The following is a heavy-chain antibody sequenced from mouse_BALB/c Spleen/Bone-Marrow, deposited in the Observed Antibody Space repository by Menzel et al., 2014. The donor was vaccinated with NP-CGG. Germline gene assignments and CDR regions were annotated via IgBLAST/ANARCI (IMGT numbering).Heavy chain of an antibody. CDR3: ARSGVSSGYGFAY. V-gene: IGHV1S56*01. D-gene: IGHD3-1*01. CDR2: IYPGDGST. J-gene: IGHJ3*01. CDR1: GFTFRSYD. Sequence: VQLQQSGPELVKPGALVKISCKASGFTFRSYDINWVKQRPGQGLEWIGWIYPGDGSTKYNEKFKGKATLTADKSSSTPYMQLSSLSSDNSAVYLCARSGVSSGYGFAYWGQGTLVTVSA.